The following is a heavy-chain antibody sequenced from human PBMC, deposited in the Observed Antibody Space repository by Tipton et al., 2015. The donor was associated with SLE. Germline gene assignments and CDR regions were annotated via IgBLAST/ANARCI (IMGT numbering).Heavy chain of an antibody. CDR1: GGSFSGYY. CDR3: ARLWTGTTGIDY. CDR2: INHSGST. J-gene: IGHJ4*02. D-gene: IGHD1-7*01. Sequence: TLSLTCAVYGGSFSGYYWSWIRQPPGKGLGWIGEINHSGSTNYNPSFKSRVTISVDTSKNQFSLKLSSVTAADTAVYYCARLWTGTTGIDYWGQGTLVTVSS. V-gene: IGHV4-34*01.